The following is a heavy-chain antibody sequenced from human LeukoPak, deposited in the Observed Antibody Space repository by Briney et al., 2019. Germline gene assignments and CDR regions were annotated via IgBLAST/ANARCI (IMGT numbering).Heavy chain of an antibody. D-gene: IGHD4-11*01. CDR2: ISSSGSTI. Sequence: PGGSLRLSCAASGFTFSDYYMSWIRQAPGKGLEWVSYISSSGSTIYYADSVKGRFTISRDNAKNSLYLQMNSLRAEDTAVYYCARELPDYNRYLTADYWGQGTLVTVSS. CDR1: GFTFSDYY. J-gene: IGHJ4*02. CDR3: ARELPDYNRYLTADY. V-gene: IGHV3-11*04.